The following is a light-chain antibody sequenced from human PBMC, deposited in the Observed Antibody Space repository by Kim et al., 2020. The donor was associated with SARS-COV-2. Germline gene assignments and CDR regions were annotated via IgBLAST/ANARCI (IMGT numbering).Light chain of an antibody. J-gene: IGLJ1*01. CDR2: EVT. CDR1: SSDVGNYNY. CDR3: SSYAGSNNLGV. Sequence: QSALTQPPSASGSPGQSITISCTGTSSDVGNYNYVSWYQQHPGKAPRLIISEVTKRSAGVPDRFSGSKSGNAASLTISGLQADDEADYYCSSYAGSNNLGVFGTGTKVTVL. V-gene: IGLV2-8*01.